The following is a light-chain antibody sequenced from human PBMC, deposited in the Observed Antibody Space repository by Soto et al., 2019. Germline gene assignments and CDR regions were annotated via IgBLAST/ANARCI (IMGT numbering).Light chain of an antibody. V-gene: IGKV3-15*01. CDR1: QNINNN. CDR2: GAY. CDR3: QQYGSSPYT. Sequence: EIVMTQSPATLSVSPGERATLFCRASQNINNNLAWYQQKPGQAPRLLIYGAYTRATGIPATFSGSGSGTEFTLTISSLQSEDFAVYYCQQYGSSPYTFGQGTKLEI. J-gene: IGKJ2*01.